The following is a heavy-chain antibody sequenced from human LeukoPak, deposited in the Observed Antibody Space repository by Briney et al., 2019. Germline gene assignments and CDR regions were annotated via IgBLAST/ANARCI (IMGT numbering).Heavy chain of an antibody. V-gene: IGHV3-30*04. D-gene: IGHD2-15*01. J-gene: IGHJ6*04. CDR3: ARLGYCSACNSFYSLDV. CDR1: GVTFRRDA. CDR2: ISDVGSHY. Sequence: GGCLRLSCAAPGVTFRRDAMHGGRQAPGKGGERGADISDVGSHYYYAVSVQCPFTISRDNSKNSLYLQMNSLRAEDTAVYYCARLGYCSACNSFYSLDVWGKGTTVTVSS.